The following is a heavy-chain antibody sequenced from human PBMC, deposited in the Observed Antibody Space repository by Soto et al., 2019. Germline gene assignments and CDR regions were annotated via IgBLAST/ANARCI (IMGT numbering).Heavy chain of an antibody. CDR1: GFTFSSYG. CDR3: ARDYDSSGYPRYYFDY. D-gene: IGHD3-22*01. J-gene: IGHJ4*02. CDR2: IWYDGSNK. Sequence: QVQLVESGGGVVQPGRSLRLSCAASGFTFSSYGMHWLRQAPGKGLEWVAVIWYDGSNKYYADSVKGRFTISRDNSKNTLYLQMNSLRAEDTAVYYCARDYDSSGYPRYYFDYWGQGTLVTVSS. V-gene: IGHV3-33*01.